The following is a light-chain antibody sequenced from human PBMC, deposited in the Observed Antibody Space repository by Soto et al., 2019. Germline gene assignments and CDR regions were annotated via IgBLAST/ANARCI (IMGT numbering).Light chain of an antibody. CDR2: DTS. CDR3: QQRINWPIT. V-gene: IGKV3-11*01. CDR1: QSVSSY. Sequence: EIVLTQSPAPLSLSPGERATLSCRASQSVSSYLAGYQQKPGQAPRLLIYDTSNSATGIPARFIGSGSGTAFTLTISSLEPEDFAVYYCQQRINWPITFGQGTRLEIK. J-gene: IGKJ5*01.